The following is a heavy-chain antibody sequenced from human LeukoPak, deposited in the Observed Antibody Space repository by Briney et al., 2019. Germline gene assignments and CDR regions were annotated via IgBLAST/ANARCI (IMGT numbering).Heavy chain of an antibody. CDR1: GYTFTSYG. V-gene: IGHV1-18*01. J-gene: IGHJ4*02. CDR3: ARDYYHDRPNYRYPIDY. D-gene: IGHD1-26*01. CDR2: ISAYNGNT. Sequence: GASVKVSCKASGYTFTSYGISWVRQAPGQGLEWMGWISAYNGNTNYAQKLQGRVTMTTETSTSTAYMEVRSLRSDDTAVYYCARDYYHDRPNYRYPIDYWGQGTLVTVSS.